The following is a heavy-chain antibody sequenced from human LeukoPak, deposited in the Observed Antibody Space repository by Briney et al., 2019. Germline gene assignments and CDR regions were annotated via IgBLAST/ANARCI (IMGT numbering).Heavy chain of an antibody. CDR2: INPNSGGT. D-gene: IGHD1-26*01. Sequence: ASVKVPCKASGYTFTGYYMHWVRQAPGQGLEWMGWINPNSGGTNYAQKFQGRVTMTRDTSISTAYMELSRLRSDDTAVYYCARGSKVGATVGYWGQGTLVTVSS. V-gene: IGHV1-2*02. CDR1: GYTFTGYY. CDR3: ARGSKVGATVGY. J-gene: IGHJ4*02.